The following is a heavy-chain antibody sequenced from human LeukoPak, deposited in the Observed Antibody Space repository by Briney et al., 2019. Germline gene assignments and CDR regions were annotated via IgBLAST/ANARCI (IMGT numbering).Heavy chain of an antibody. D-gene: IGHD2-2*01. CDR2: ISGSGGST. CDR3: AREGGIVVVPAHFDY. CDR1: GFTFNSYT. J-gene: IGHJ4*02. V-gene: IGHV3-23*01. Sequence: PGGSLRLSCAASGFTFNSYTMSWVRQTPGKGLEWVSAISGSGGSTYYADSVKGRFTISGDNAKNSLYLQMNSLRAEDTALYYCAREGGIVVVPAHFDYWGQGTLVTVSS.